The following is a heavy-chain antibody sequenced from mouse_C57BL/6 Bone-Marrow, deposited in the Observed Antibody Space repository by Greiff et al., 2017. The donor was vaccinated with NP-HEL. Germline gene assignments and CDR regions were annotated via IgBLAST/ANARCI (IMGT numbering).Heavy chain of an antibody. D-gene: IGHD4-1*01. CDR1: GFTFSSYG. Sequence: EVKVVESGGDLVKPGGSLKLSCAASGFTFSSYGMSWVRQTPDKRLEWVATISSGGSYTYYPDSVKGRFTISRDNAKNTLYLQMSSLKSEDTAMYYCARQTGRGFAYWGQGTLVTVSA. CDR3: ARQTGRGFAY. CDR2: ISSGGSYT. V-gene: IGHV5-6*01. J-gene: IGHJ3*01.